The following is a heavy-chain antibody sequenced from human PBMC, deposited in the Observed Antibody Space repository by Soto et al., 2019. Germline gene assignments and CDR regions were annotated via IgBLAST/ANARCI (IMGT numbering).Heavy chain of an antibody. J-gene: IGHJ5*02. CDR1: GGTFSSYA. CDR3: ARDRDYDILTPEPPS. V-gene: IGHV1-69*13. D-gene: IGHD3-9*01. CDR2: IIPIFGTA. Sequence: SVKVSCKASGGTFSSYAISWVRQAPGQGLEWMGGIIPIFGTANYAQKFQGRVTVTADESTSTAYMELSSLRSEDTAVYYCARDRDYDILTPEPPSWGQGTLVTVSS.